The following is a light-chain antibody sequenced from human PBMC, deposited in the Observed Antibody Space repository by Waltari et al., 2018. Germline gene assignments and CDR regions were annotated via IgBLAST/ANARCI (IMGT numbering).Light chain of an antibody. CDR1: QRNGVS. V-gene: IGKV3-20*01. J-gene: IGKJ1*01. CDR2: GAS. CDR3: QHYVRLPVA. Sequence: SCRTSQRNGVSCAWYQQKPGQAPSLRIYGASSSATDIPDRFSGSVSRTDYSLTLNRLAPEDSALYYGQHYVRLPVASGQGTKVESK.